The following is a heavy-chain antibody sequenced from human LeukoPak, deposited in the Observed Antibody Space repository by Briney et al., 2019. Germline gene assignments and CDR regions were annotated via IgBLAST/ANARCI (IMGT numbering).Heavy chain of an antibody. CDR1: GGSFSGYY. CDR2: INHSGST. J-gene: IGHJ4*02. V-gene: IGHV4-34*01. CDR3: ARGVSGSTMVRGVIISEIYFDY. Sequence: SETLSLTCAVYGGSFSGYYWSWIRQPPGKGLEWIGEINHSGSTNYNPSLKSRVTISVDTSKNQFSLKLSSVTAADTAVYYCARGVSGSTMVRGVIISEIYFDYWGQGTLVTVSS. D-gene: IGHD3-10*01.